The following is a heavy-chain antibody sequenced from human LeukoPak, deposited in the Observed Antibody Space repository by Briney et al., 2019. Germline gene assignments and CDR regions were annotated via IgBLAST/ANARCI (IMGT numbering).Heavy chain of an antibody. CDR2: IRSDGYHT. CDR1: GFVFDDYD. D-gene: IGHD2-15*01. CDR3: ASLPGYCSGGSCYHDRSGFDP. Sequence: GGSLRLSCGASGFVFDDYDMHWVRQAPGKGLEWVAFIRSDGYHTYYTDSVKGRFIITRDNFKNTLYLQMNSLRAEDTAVYYCASLPGYCSGGSCYHDRSGFDPWGQGTLVTVSS. J-gene: IGHJ5*02. V-gene: IGHV3-30*02.